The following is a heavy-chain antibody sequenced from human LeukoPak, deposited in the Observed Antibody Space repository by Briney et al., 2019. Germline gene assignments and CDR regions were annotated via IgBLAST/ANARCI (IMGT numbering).Heavy chain of an antibody. J-gene: IGHJ3*02. CDR1: GYTFTGYY. V-gene: IGHV1-2*02. Sequence: GASVKVSCKASGYTFTGYYMHWVRQAPGQELEWMGWINPNSGGTNYAQKFQGRVTMTRDTSISTAYMELSRLRSDDTAVYYCARARTMIGTDAFDIWGQGTMVTVSS. CDR3: ARARTMIGTDAFDI. CDR2: INPNSGGT. D-gene: IGHD3-22*01.